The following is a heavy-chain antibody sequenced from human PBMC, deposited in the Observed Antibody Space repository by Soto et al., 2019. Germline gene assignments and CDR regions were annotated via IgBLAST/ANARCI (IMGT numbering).Heavy chain of an antibody. Sequence: QVQLQESGPGLVKPSQTLSLTCTVSGDSFGRVGYFWSWICQHPVKGLEWIGYSYYSGSTYYNPSLQSRVTISVDTSKNQFSLKLSSVTAADTAVYYCARDNSRGGDCFFDSWGQGTLVTVSS. CDR2: SYYSGST. CDR3: ARDNSRGGDCFFDS. CDR1: GDSFGRVGYF. D-gene: IGHD2-21*02. J-gene: IGHJ4*02. V-gene: IGHV4-31*03.